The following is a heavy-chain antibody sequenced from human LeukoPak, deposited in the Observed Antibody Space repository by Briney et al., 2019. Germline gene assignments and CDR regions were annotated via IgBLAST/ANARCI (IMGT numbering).Heavy chain of an antibody. J-gene: IGHJ5*01. CDR3: ARGWGQRFTSLGVDVESRIWFDS. V-gene: IGHV4-31*03. CDR2: IYYSGST. D-gene: IGHD3-3*01. Sequence: SETLSLTCTVSGGSISSGGYYWSWIRQHPGKGLEWIGYIYYSGSTYYNPSLKSRVTISIDTSKRQFSLKLSSVTAADTAVYYCARGWGQRFTSLGVDVESRIWFDSWGQGTLVTVSS. CDR1: GGSISSGGYY.